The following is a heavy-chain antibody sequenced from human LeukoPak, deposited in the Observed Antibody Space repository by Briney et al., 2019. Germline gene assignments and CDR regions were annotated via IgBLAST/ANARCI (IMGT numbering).Heavy chain of an antibody. J-gene: IGHJ6*03. V-gene: IGHV4-39*07. CDR3: ARSPHYDILTGYRGSHDYYYYYMDV. CDR2: FYYSGST. CDR1: GGSISSTSYY. D-gene: IGHD3-9*01. Sequence: PSETLSLTCIVSGGSISSTSYYWGWIRQPPGKGLEWIGSFYYSGSTYYNLSLKSRVIISVDTSKNQFSLKLISVTAADTAVYYCARSPHYDILTGYRGSHDYYYYYMDVWGKGTTVTISS.